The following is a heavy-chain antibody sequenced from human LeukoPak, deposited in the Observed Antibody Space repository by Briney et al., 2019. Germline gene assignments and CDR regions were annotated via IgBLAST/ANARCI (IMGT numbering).Heavy chain of an antibody. CDR3: ARRHLRDAFDI. CDR1: GGSISSSSYY. V-gene: IGHV4-39*01. Sequence: SSETLSLTCTVSGGSISSSSYYWGWIRQPPGKGLEWIGSIYYSGSTYYNPSLKSRVTISVDTSKNQFSRKLSSVTAADTAVYYCARRHLRDAFDIWGQGTMVTVSS. CDR2: IYYSGST. J-gene: IGHJ3*02.